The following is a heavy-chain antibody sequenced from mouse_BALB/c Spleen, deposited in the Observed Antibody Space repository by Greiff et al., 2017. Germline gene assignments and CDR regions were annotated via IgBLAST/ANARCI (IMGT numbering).Heavy chain of an antibody. Sequence: VQLQQSGPELVKPGASVKISCKASGYTFTDYNMHWVKQSHGKSLEWIGYIYPYNGGTGYNQKFKSKATLTVDNSSSTAYMELRSLTSEDSAVYYCASGMRYYYAMDYWGQGTSVTVSS. CDR1: GYTFTDYN. V-gene: IGHV1S29*02. J-gene: IGHJ4*01. CDR3: ASGMRYYYAMDY. CDR2: IYPYNGGT.